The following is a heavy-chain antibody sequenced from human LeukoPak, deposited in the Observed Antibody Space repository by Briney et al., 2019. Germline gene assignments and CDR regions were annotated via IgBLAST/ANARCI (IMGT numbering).Heavy chain of an antibody. Sequence: QTGRSLRLSCAASGFTFDDYAMHWVRQAPGKGLEWVSGISWNSGSIGYADSVKGRFTISRDIAKNSLYLQMNSLRAEDTALYYCAKDITSYYYDSSGSLFDYWGQGTLVTVSS. J-gene: IGHJ4*02. V-gene: IGHV3-9*01. CDR1: GFTFDDYA. CDR3: AKDITSYYYDSSGSLFDY. CDR2: ISWNSGSI. D-gene: IGHD3-22*01.